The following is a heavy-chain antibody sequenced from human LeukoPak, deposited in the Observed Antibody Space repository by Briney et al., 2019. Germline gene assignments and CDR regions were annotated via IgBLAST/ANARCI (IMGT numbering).Heavy chain of an antibody. J-gene: IGHJ4*02. Sequence: ASVKVSCKASGYTFTGYYMHWVRQAPGQGLEWMGWINPNSGGTNYAQKFQGRATMTRDTSISTAYMELSRLRSDDTAVYYCATNGVVVVAATADYWGQGTLVTVSS. V-gene: IGHV1-2*02. CDR1: GYTFTGYY. CDR3: ATNGVVVVAATADY. CDR2: INPNSGGT. D-gene: IGHD2-15*01.